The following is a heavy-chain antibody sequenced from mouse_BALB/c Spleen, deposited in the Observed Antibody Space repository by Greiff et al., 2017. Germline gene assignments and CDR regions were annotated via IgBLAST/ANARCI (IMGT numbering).Heavy chain of an antibody. CDR1: GYAFTNYL. Sequence: QVQLQQSGAELVRPGTSVKVSCKASGYAFTNYLIEWVKQRPGQGLEWIGVINPGSGGTNYNEKFKGKATLTADKSSSTAYMQLSSLTSDDSAVYFCARRDDYGGYYYAMDYWGQGTSVTVSS. CDR2: INPGSGGT. CDR3: ARRDDYGGYYYAMDY. J-gene: IGHJ4*01. D-gene: IGHD2-4*01. V-gene: IGHV1-54*01.